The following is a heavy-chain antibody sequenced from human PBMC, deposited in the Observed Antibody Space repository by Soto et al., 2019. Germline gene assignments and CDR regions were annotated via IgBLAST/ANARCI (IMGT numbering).Heavy chain of an antibody. D-gene: IGHD2-2*01. V-gene: IGHV5-51*01. CDR3: ARDDGVSSTNVKAFDI. J-gene: IGHJ3*02. CDR2: IYPGDSDT. Sequence: GESLKISCKGSGYSFTSYWIGWVRQMPGKGLEWMGIIYPGDSDTRYSPSFQGQVTISADKSISTAYLQWSSLRAEDTAVYYCARDDGVSSTNVKAFDIWGQGTKVTVSS. CDR1: GYSFTSYW.